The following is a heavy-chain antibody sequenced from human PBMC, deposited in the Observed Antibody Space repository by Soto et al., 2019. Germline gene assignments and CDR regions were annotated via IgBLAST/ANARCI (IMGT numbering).Heavy chain of an antibody. CDR3: ASRSSGWYFDY. Sequence: EVQLLESGGGLVQPGGSLRLSCAASGFTFSSYAMNWVRQAPGKGLEWVSAISGSGGSTCYADSVKGRFTISRDNSKSTLYLQMNSLRAEDTAVYYCASRSSGWYFDYWGQGTLVTVSS. J-gene: IGHJ4*02. V-gene: IGHV3-23*01. CDR2: ISGSGGST. D-gene: IGHD6-19*01. CDR1: GFTFSSYA.